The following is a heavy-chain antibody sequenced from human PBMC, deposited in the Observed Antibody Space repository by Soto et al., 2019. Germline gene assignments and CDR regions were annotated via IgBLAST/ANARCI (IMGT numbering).Heavy chain of an antibody. Sequence: QVQLVESGGGVVQPGRSLRLSCAASGFTFSSYGMHWVRQAPGKGLEWVAVISYDGSNKYYADSVKGRFTISRDNSKNTLYLQMNSLRAEDTAVYHCAKGVTMVRGVILDWFDPSGQGTLVTVSS. CDR3: AKGVTMVRGVILDWFDP. CDR1: GFTFSSYG. V-gene: IGHV3-30*18. CDR2: ISYDGSNK. J-gene: IGHJ5*02. D-gene: IGHD3-10*01.